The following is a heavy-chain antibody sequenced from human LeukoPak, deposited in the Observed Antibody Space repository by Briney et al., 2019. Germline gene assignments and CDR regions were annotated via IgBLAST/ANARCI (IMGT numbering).Heavy chain of an antibody. J-gene: IGHJ3*01. CDR2: IKQDGSEK. CDR3: ARLYSGAWYLAFDV. Sequence: GGTLRLSCAASGLTSSSYWVSWVRQAPGKGLEWVGIIKQDGSEKYYVDSVKGRFTISRDNAKNSLYLQMNSLSAEDTAVYYCARLYSGAWYLAFDVWGQGTMVTVSS. CDR1: GLTSSSYW. D-gene: IGHD6-19*01. V-gene: IGHV3-7*05.